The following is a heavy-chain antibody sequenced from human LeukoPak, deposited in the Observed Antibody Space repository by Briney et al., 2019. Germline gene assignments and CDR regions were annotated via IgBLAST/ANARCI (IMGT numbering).Heavy chain of an antibody. Sequence: GGSLRLSCAASGFTFSSYWMSWVRQAPGKGLEWVAHIKQDGSEKYYVDSVKGRFTISRDNAKNSLYLQMNSLRAEDTAVYYCARVLGVPYYYYGMDVWGQGTTVTVSS. CDR1: GFTFSSYW. V-gene: IGHV3-7*01. D-gene: IGHD2-15*01. J-gene: IGHJ6*02. CDR3: ARVLGVPYYYYGMDV. CDR2: IKQDGSEK.